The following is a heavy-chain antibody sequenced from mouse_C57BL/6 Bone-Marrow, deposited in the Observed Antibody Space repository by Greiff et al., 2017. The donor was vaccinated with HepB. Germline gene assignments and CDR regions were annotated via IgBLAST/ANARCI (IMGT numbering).Heavy chain of an antibody. D-gene: IGHD1-1*01. CDR2: ISDGGSYT. Sequence: EVQLQESGGGLVKPGGSLKLSCAASGFTFSSYAMSWVRQTPEKRLEWVATISDGGSYTYYPDNVKGRFTISRDNAKNNLYLQMSHLKSEDTAMYYCARDAYYGSSPHYFDYWGQGTTLTVSS. V-gene: IGHV5-4*01. J-gene: IGHJ2*01. CDR1: GFTFSSYA. CDR3: ARDAYYGSSPHYFDY.